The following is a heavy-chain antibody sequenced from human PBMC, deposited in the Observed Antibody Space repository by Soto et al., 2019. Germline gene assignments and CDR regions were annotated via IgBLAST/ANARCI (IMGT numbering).Heavy chain of an antibody. Sequence: GWSLRLSCAASGFTFSTYAMSWVRQAPGKGLEWVSAISGTGGSTYYADSVKGRFTISRDNSKNTLYLQMNSLRAEDTAVYYCAKNWDTTSSSSSHWGQGTLVTVSS. CDR1: GFTFSTYA. D-gene: IGHD6-6*01. J-gene: IGHJ4*02. V-gene: IGHV3-23*01. CDR2: ISGTGGST. CDR3: AKNWDTTSSSSSH.